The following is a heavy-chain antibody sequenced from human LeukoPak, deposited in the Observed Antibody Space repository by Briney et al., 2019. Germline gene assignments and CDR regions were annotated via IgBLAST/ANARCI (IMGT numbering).Heavy chain of an antibody. D-gene: IGHD3-9*01. CDR3: AKAATYYDILTGYGADYFDY. CDR1: GFTFSSYG. J-gene: IGHJ4*02. CDR2: IRYDGSNK. V-gene: IGHV3-30*02. Sequence: PGGSLRLSCAASGFTFSSYGMHWVRQAPGKGLEWVAFIRYDGSNKYYADSVKGRFTISRDNSKNTLYLQMNSLRAEDTAVYYCAKAATYYDILTGYGADYFDYWGQGTLVTVSS.